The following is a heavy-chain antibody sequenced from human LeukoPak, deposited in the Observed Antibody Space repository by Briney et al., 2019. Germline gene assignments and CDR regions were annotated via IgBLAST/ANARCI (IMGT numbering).Heavy chain of an antibody. CDR2: NNSKTDGGTT. D-gene: IGHD3-22*01. V-gene: IGHV3-15*01. J-gene: IGHJ4*02. Sequence: GGSLRLSCAASGFTFSNAWMRWVRQAPGKGLEWGGRNNSKTDGGTTDYAAPVKSRFTISRDDSKNTLYLQMNSLKTEDTAVYYCTTEGYDSSGYGGSYYFDYWGQGTLVTVSS. CDR1: GFTFSNAW. CDR3: TTEGYDSSGYGGSYYFDY.